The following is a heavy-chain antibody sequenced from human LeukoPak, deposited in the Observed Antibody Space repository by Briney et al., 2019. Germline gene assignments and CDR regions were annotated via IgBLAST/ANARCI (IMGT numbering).Heavy chain of an antibody. CDR3: ARHLSGVTGYTYGRGIDY. J-gene: IGHJ4*02. D-gene: IGHD5-18*01. CDR1: GFTFSRYS. CDR2: ISSGSSFM. V-gene: IGHV3-21*01. Sequence: GGSLRLSCAASGFTFSRYSMNWVRQAPGKGLEWVSSISSGSSFMYYADSVKGRFTISRDNAKTSLYLHMNSLRAEDTAVYYCARHLSGVTGYTYGRGIDYWGQGTLVTVSS.